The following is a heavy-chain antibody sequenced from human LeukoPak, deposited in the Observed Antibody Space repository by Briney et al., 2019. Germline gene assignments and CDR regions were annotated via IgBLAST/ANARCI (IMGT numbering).Heavy chain of an antibody. Sequence: SETLSLTCTVSGGSISSYYWSWIRQPPGKGLEWIGYIYYSGSTNYNPSLKSRVTISVDTSKNQFSLKLSSVTAADTAVYYCARLERAGSYYFGGYFDYWGQGTTVTVSS. CDR3: ARLERAGSYYFGGYFDY. CDR2: IYYSGST. J-gene: IGHJ4*02. V-gene: IGHV4-59*01. D-gene: IGHD1-26*01. CDR1: GGSISSYY.